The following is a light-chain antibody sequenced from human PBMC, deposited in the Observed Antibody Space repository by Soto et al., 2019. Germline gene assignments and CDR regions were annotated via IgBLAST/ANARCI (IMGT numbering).Light chain of an antibody. V-gene: IGKV1-39*01. Sequence: DIQMTQSPSSLSASVGDRVTITCRASQSINSYLNWFQQTPGEAPKLLIYAASTLQSGVPSRFSDSGSGTDFTLTISSLQPEDFATYYCQQSYSTPFTFGPGTQVDI. CDR1: QSINSY. CDR2: AAS. J-gene: IGKJ3*01. CDR3: QQSYSTPFT.